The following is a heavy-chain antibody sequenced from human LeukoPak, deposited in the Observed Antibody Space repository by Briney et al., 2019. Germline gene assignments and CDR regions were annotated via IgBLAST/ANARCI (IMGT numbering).Heavy chain of an antibody. Sequence: GGSLRLSRAASGFTFSDYAMSWVRRAPGKGLEWVSDISGSSRTMNYADSVKGRFTISRDNAKKSLYLQMNSLRVEDTAVYYCVREISSSTSSWFDSWGQGTLVTVSS. V-gene: IGHV3-48*04. D-gene: IGHD2-2*01. CDR1: GFTFSDYA. J-gene: IGHJ5*01. CDR3: VREISSSTSSWFDS. CDR2: ISGSSRTM.